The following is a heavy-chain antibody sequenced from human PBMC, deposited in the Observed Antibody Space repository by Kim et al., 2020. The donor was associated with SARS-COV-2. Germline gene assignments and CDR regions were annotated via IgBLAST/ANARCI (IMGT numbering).Heavy chain of an antibody. Sequence: GGTNEEQKFQGRVTMTRDTSISAAYMELSRLRSDDTAVYYCARARLGGPDYWGQGTLVTVSS. CDR3: ARARLGGPDY. CDR2: GGT. V-gene: IGHV1-2*02. J-gene: IGHJ4*02. D-gene: IGHD3-10*01.